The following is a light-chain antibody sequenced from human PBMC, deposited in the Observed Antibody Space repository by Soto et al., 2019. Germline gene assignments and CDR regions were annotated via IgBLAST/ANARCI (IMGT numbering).Light chain of an antibody. V-gene: IGLV1-44*01. J-gene: IGLJ3*02. Sequence: QSALTQPPSASGTPGQRVTILCSGGTSNIGSNTINWYQQLPGTAPKLLIYGSNQRPSGVPGRFSGSKSGTAASLAISGLQSEDEADYYCAAWDDSLNGPVFGGGTKLTVL. CDR2: GSN. CDR1: TSNIGSNT. CDR3: AAWDDSLNGPV.